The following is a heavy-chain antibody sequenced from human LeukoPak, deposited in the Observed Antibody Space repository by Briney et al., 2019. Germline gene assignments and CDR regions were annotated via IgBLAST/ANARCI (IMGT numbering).Heavy chain of an antibody. D-gene: IGHD5-18*01. CDR1: GFTFSDHY. CDR2: IYSGGST. Sequence: GGSLRLSCAASGFTFSDHYMTWVRQAPGKGLEWISVIYSGGSTYYADSVKGRFTISRDNSKNTLYLQMNSLRAEDTAVYYCARVLGYSYGFPFDYWGQGTLVTVSS. V-gene: IGHV3-66*01. CDR3: ARVLGYSYGFPFDY. J-gene: IGHJ4*02.